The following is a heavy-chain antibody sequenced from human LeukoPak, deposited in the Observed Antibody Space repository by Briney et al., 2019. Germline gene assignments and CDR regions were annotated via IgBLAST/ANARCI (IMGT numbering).Heavy chain of an antibody. CDR1: GFTFSSYW. CDR3: ARSPSSTSCYGACPGDWFDP. J-gene: IGHJ5*02. V-gene: IGHV3-7*01. CDR2: IKQDGSEK. Sequence: GGSLRLSCAASGFTFSSYWMSWVRQAPGKGLEWVANIKQDGSEKYYVDSVKGRFIISRDNAKNSLYLQMNSLRAENTAVYYCARSPSSTSCYGACPGDWFDPWGQGTLVTVSS. D-gene: IGHD2-2*01.